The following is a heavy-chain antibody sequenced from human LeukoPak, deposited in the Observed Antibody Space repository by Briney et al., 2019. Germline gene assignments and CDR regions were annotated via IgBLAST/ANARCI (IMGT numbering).Heavy chain of an antibody. CDR3: ARDRGSSGRLGRFDN. D-gene: IGHD6-19*01. V-gene: IGHV3-7*01. J-gene: IGHJ4*02. Sequence: GGSLRLSCAASGFTLSTYWMTWVRQAPGKGLEWVANIKQDGSEKYYVDSVKGRFTISRDNAEKLLYLQMNSLRVEDTAVYYCARDRGSSGRLGRFDNWGQGTLVTVSP. CDR2: IKQDGSEK. CDR1: GFTLSTYW.